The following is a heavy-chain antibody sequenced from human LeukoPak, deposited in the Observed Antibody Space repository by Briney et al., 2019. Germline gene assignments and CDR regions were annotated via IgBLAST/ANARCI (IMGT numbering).Heavy chain of an antibody. CDR1: VGTFSSYA. CDR2: IIPIFGTA. Sequence: GSSVKVSCKASVGTFSSYAISWVRQAPGQGLEWMGGIIPIFGTANYAQKFQGRVTITADESTSTAYMELSSLRSEDTAVYYCARDQGIYNHRIIDSWGQGTLVTVSS. V-gene: IGHV1-69*01. D-gene: IGHD5-12*01. J-gene: IGHJ4*02. CDR3: ARDQGIYNHRIIDS.